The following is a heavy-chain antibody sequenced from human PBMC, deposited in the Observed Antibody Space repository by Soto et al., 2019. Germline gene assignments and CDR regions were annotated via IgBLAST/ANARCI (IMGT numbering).Heavy chain of an antibody. Sequence: EVQLVESGGGLVQPGGSLRLSCAASGFTFSSYWMHWVRQAPGKGLVWVSRINSDGSSTSYADSVKGRFXIXXXXXXXXXXXXXXXXRAEDTAVYYCARDDYGEGYFDYWGQGTLVTVSS. D-gene: IGHD4-17*01. J-gene: IGHJ4*02. CDR1: GFTFSSYW. V-gene: IGHV3-74*01. CDR2: INSDGSST. CDR3: ARDDYGEGYFDY.